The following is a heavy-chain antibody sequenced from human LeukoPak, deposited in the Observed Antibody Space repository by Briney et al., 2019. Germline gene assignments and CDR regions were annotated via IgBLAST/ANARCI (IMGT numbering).Heavy chain of an antibody. V-gene: IGHV3-23*01. CDR3: AKRAAPGTREYYFDY. D-gene: IGHD6-13*01. Sequence: GGSLRLSCAASGFTFSNSAMSWVRQAPGKGLEWVSTFSGSSRNTYYADAVRGRFTISRNNSTNTLYPQVNSLRAEDTAVYYCAKRAAPGTREYYFDYWGQGTLVTVSS. CDR2: FSGSSRNT. CDR1: GFTFSNSA. J-gene: IGHJ4*02.